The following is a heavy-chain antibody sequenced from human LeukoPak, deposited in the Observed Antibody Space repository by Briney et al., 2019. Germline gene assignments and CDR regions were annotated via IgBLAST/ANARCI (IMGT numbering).Heavy chain of an antibody. CDR2: IRSKVYGGTA. D-gene: IGHD2-15*01. V-gene: IGHV3-49*04. CDR1: GFTFGNYA. J-gene: IGHJ4*02. Sequence: PGGSLRLSCTATGFTFGNYAMNWVRQAPGKGLEWVGFIRSKVYGGTAEYAASVKGRFTISRDDSKSIAYLQMNSLKTEDIAVYYCTRNLDHVVVVAAHDYWGQGTLVTVSS. CDR3: TRNLDHVVVVAAHDY.